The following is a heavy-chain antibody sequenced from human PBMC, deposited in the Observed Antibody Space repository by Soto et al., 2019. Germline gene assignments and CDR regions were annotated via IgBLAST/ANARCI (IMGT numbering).Heavy chain of an antibody. CDR3: ARGRGFIHYFDY. D-gene: IGHD3-10*01. Sequence: QVRLLESGGGVVRPGRSLRLSCTASGFTFRSYAMHWVRQAPGKGLEWVTLISYDGTNQYYADSVKGRFTISRDNSRNTLFLHIRALRAADTAVYSCARGRGFIHYFDYWGQGTLVTVSS. J-gene: IGHJ4*02. CDR2: ISYDGTNQ. CDR1: GFTFRSYA. V-gene: IGHV3-30-3*01.